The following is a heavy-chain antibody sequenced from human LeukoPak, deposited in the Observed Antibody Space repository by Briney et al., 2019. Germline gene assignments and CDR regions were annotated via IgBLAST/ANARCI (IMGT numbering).Heavy chain of an antibody. CDR3: ARRSSSSGFGFDY. J-gene: IGHJ4*02. D-gene: IGHD3-10*01. Sequence: PSETLSLTCTVSGGSISSDYWSWIRQPPGKGLEWIGYIYTSGSTNYNPSLKSRVTISVDTSKNQFSLKLRSVTAADTAVYYCARRSSSSGFGFDYWGQGTLVTVSS. CDR1: GGSISSDY. CDR2: IYTSGST. V-gene: IGHV4-4*09.